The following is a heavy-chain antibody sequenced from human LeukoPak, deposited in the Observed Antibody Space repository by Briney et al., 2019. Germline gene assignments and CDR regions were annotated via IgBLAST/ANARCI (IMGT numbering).Heavy chain of an antibody. J-gene: IGHJ4*02. Sequence: SETLSLTCTVSGGSISSYYWSWIRQPPGKGLELIGYIYYSGSTNYNPSLKSRVTISVDTSKNQFSLKLSSVTAADTAVYYCARVFDVGATTGPGDYWGQGTLVTVSS. CDR3: ARVFDVGATTGPGDY. CDR1: GGSISSYY. CDR2: IYYSGST. V-gene: IGHV4-59*01. D-gene: IGHD1-26*01.